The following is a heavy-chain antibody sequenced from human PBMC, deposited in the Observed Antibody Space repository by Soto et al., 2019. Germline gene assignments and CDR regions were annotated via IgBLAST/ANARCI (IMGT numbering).Heavy chain of an antibody. J-gene: IGHJ6*02. CDR1: RFTFSTSW. D-gene: IGHD3-3*01. V-gene: IGHV3-74*01. Sequence: EVQLVESGGGLVQPGGSLRLSCAASRFTFSTSWMHWVRQVPGKGLVWVSRMNGAGTSSSYAGSVEGRFSISRDNARNTLYLQMNSLRVEDTAVYYCATGGDFWTGGLDVWGHGTTVTVSS. CDR3: ATGGDFWTGGLDV. CDR2: MNGAGTSS.